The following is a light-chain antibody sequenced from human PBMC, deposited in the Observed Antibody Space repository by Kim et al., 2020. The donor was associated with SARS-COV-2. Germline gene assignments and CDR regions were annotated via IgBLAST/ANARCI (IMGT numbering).Light chain of an antibody. J-gene: IGLJ1*01. CDR3: CSYAGSYTDV. V-gene: IGLV2-11*01. Sequence: QSALTQPRSVSGSPGQSVTISCIGTNRNIGEYSYVSWFQQHPGKAPKLLIYDVNERPSGVPDRFSGSKSDNTASLTISGLQPDDEADYYCCSYAGSYTDVFGAGTTVTVL. CDR2: DVN. CDR1: NRNIGEYSY.